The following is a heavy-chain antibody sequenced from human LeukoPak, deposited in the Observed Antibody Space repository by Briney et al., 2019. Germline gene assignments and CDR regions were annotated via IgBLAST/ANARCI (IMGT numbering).Heavy chain of an antibody. D-gene: IGHD5-18*01. V-gene: IGHV3-48*03. Sequence: QPGGPLRLSCAASGLTFSSYEMNWVRQAPGKGLEWVSYISSSGSTIYYADSVKGRFTISRDSSKNTLYLQMNSLRAEDTAVYYCAKDKYSPFDYWGQGTLVTVSS. CDR3: AKDKYSPFDY. CDR2: ISSSGSTI. CDR1: GLTFSSYE. J-gene: IGHJ4*02.